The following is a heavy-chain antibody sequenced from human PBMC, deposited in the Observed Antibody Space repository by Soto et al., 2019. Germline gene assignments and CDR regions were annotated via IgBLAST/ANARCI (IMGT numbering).Heavy chain of an antibody. J-gene: IGHJ4*02. Sequence: GGSLRLSCAASGFTFSSYAMSWVRQAPGKGLEWVSAISGSGGSTYYADSVKGRFTISRDNSKNTLYLQMNSLRAEDTAVYYCAKPKLRWGEDPNYYFDYWGQGTLVTVSS. V-gene: IGHV3-23*01. CDR2: ISGSGGST. CDR1: GFTFSSYA. D-gene: IGHD4-17*01. CDR3: AKPKLRWGEDPNYYFDY.